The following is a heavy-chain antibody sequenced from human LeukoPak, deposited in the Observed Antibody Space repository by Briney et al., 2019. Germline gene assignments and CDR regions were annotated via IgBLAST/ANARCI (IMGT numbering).Heavy chain of an antibody. Sequence: GGSLRLSCAASGFTFSSYGMHWVRQAPVKGLEWVAFIRYDGSNKYYADSVKGRFTMSRDNSKNTLYLQMNSLRAEDTAVYYCAKEFAPGLFHTRGTFVYWGQGTLVTVSS. J-gene: IGHJ4*02. V-gene: IGHV3-30*02. CDR1: GFTFSSYG. D-gene: IGHD1-1*01. CDR2: IRYDGSNK. CDR3: AKEFAPGLFHTRGTFVY.